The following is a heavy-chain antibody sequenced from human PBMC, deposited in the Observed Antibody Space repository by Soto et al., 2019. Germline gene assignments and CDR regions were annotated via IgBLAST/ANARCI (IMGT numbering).Heavy chain of an antibody. D-gene: IGHD4-4*01. J-gene: IGHJ4*02. CDR3: ASRYGNYLL. CDR2: ISYDGSNK. V-gene: IGHV3-30*09. CDR1: GFTFSSFS. Sequence: QVQLVESGGGVVQPGRSLRLSCAASGFTFSSFSMHWVRQAPGKGLEWVAVISYDGSNKYYADSVKGRFAVSRDNSKNTLFLQVNSLRAEDTAEYYCASRYGNYLLWGQGALVTVSS.